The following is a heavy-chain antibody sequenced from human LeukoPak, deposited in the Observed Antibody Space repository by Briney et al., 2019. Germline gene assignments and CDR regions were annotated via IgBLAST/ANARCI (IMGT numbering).Heavy chain of an antibody. CDR2: IKQDGSEK. V-gene: IGHV3-7*01. J-gene: IGHJ6*02. Sequence: GGSLRLSCAASGFTFSSYGMSWIRQAPGKGLEWVANIKQDGSEKYYVDSVKGRFTISRDNAKNSLYLQMNSLRAEDTAVYYCARVVRVSSHYYYGMDVWGQGTTVTVSS. CDR3: ARVVRVSSHYYYGMDV. D-gene: IGHD4-23*01. CDR1: GFTFSSYG.